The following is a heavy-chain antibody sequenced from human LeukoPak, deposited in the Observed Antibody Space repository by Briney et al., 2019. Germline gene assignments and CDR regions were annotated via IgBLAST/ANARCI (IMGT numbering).Heavy chain of an antibody. J-gene: IGHJ4*02. V-gene: IGHV4-39*01. Sequence: PSETLSLTCTVSDGSISSSSYYWGWIRQSPGKRLEWIGSIYYSGSTYYNPSLKSRVTISVDTSKNQFSLKLTSVTAADTAVYYCAMVKGSGWYFFYQWGQGTLVTVSS. CDR3: AMVKGSGWYFFYQ. CDR1: DGSISSSSYY. D-gene: IGHD6-19*01. CDR2: IYYSGST.